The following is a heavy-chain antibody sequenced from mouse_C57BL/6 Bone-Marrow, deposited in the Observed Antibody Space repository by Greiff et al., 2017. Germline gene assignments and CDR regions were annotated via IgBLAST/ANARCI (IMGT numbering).Heavy chain of an antibody. CDR3: ARERLWLDYFDY. Sequence: QVQLQQPGAELVKPGASVKMSCKASGYTFTSYWITWVKQRPGQGLEWIGDIYPGSGSTNYNEKFKSKATLTVDTSSSTAYMQLSSLTSEDSAVYYCARERLWLDYFDYWGQGTTLTVSS. CDR1: GYTFTSYW. J-gene: IGHJ2*01. CDR2: IYPGSGST. D-gene: IGHD2-2*01. V-gene: IGHV1-55*01.